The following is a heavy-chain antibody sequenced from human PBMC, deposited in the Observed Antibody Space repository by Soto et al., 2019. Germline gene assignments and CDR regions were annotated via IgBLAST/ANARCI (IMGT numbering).Heavy chain of an antibody. J-gene: IGHJ4*02. V-gene: IGHV3-23*01. D-gene: IGHD6-6*01. Sequence: GSLRLSCAASGFTFSSYAMSWVRQAPGKGLEWVSAISGSGGSTYYADSVKGRFTISRDNSKNTLYLQMNSLRAEDTAVYYCAKDGRYSSSSAYFDYWGQGTLVTVSS. CDR3: AKDGRYSSSSAYFDY. CDR2: ISGSGGST. CDR1: GFTFSSYA.